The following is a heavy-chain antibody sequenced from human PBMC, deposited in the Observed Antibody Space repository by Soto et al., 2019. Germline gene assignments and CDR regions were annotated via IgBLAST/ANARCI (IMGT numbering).Heavy chain of an antibody. D-gene: IGHD6-19*01. V-gene: IGHV4-59*01. Sequence: SDTLSATYTVSGSATNMYDVNLGRQPPGKGLEWIGYIYYGGRTHYKPSLMSRVTISLDTSKNQFSLKLSSVTAADTAVYYCSRDRYTTGWYYFDPWGQGTLVTVSS. CDR1: GSATNMYD. J-gene: IGHJ5*02. CDR2: IYYGGRT. CDR3: SRDRYTTGWYYFDP.